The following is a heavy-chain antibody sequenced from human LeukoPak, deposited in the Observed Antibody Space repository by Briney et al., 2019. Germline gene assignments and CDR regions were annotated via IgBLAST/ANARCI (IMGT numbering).Heavy chain of an antibody. J-gene: IGHJ6*02. Sequence: GGSLRLSCAASGFTFSSYWMHWVRQAPGKGLVWVSRINSDGSSTSYADSVKGRFTISRDNAKNTLYLQMNSLRAEDTAVYYCARVSGGYCSGGSCYSRYYGMDVWGQGTTVTVSS. CDR3: ARVSGGYCSGGSCYSRYYGMDV. CDR1: GFTFSSYW. D-gene: IGHD2-15*01. CDR2: INSDGSST. V-gene: IGHV3-74*01.